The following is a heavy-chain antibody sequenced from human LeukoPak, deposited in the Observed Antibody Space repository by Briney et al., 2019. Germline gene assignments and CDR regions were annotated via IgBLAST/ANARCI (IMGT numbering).Heavy chain of an antibody. V-gene: IGHV4-31*03. J-gene: IGHJ4*02. CDR3: ARGGYGGNLFDY. CDR2: IYYSGST. Sequence: PSQTLSLTCTVSGGSISSGGYYWSWIRQHPGKGLEWIGYIYYSGSTYYNPSLKSRVTISVDTSKNQFSLKLSSVTAADTAVYYCARGGYGGNLFDYWGQGTLVTVSS. D-gene: IGHD4-23*01. CDR1: GGSISSGGYY.